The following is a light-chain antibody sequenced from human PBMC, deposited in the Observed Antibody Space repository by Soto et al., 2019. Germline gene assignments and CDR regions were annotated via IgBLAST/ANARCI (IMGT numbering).Light chain of an antibody. V-gene: IGLV2-11*01. CDR1: SSDVGGYNF. CDR3: CSYAGSYTYV. Sequence: QSALTQPRSVSGSPGQSVTISCTGTSSDVGGYNFVSWYQHHPGKAPKLMIYNVIQRPSGVPDRCSASKSGNTASLTISGLQAEDEADYYCCSYAGSYTYVFGTGTKLTVL. J-gene: IGLJ1*01. CDR2: NVI.